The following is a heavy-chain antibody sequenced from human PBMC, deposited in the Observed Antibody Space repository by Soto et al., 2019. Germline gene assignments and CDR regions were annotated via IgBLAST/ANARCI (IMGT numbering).Heavy chain of an antibody. CDR3: ARHPGYCSGGSCNGQYTLDV. D-gene: IGHD2-15*01. Sequence: SETLSLTFSVSGGSISSNSYSWGWSRQPPGKGKEWIGTLYYSRDTYYNTSLKSRVTISADTSQNQFSLDLTSVTATDTAVYFCARHPGYCSGGSCNGQYTLDVWGQGTTVT. CDR2: LYYSRDT. CDR1: GGSISSNSYS. V-gene: IGHV4-39*01. J-gene: IGHJ6*02.